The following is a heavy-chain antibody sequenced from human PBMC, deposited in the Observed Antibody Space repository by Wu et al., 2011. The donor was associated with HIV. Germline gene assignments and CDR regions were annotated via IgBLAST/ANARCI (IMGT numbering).Heavy chain of an antibody. CDR1: GYTFINYD. V-gene: IGHV1-8*01. D-gene: IGHD3-22*01. J-gene: IGHJ4*02. Sequence: PGASVKVSCKASGYTFINYDINWVRQAAGQGLEWVGWMNPDSGTTGFAQKFQGRVTLTRDTSTSTAYMELSSLRSEDTAVYYCRAEYYDSSHYSDYWGQGTLVTVSS. CDR2: MNPDSGTT. CDR3: RAEYYDSSHYSDY.